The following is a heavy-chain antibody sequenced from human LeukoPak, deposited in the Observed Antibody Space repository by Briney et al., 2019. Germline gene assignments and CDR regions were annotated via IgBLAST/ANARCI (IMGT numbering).Heavy chain of an antibody. Sequence: GGSLRLSCAASGFTFSNFNMNWVPQAPGKGLEWVSCISSSGYSLYYADSVKVRFTIYIDNAKNSLYLQMNSRRAEETAVYYCGKVDSRGYLPLYYFDYWGQGTLVTVSS. CDR1: GFTFSNFN. CDR3: GKVDSRGYLPLYYFDY. J-gene: IGHJ4*02. V-gene: IGHV3-21*04. D-gene: IGHD3-22*01. CDR2: ISSSGYSL.